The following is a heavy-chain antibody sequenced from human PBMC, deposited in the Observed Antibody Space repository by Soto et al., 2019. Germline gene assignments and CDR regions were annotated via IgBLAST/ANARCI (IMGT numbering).Heavy chain of an antibody. D-gene: IGHD4-17*01. CDR2: LSAYNGNT. CDR3: ARDDYGDYAGYFDY. V-gene: IGHV1-18*01. CDR1: GYTFTSYG. Sequence: QVQLVQSGAEVKKPGASVKVSCKASGYTFTSYGISWVRQAPGQGLEWMGWLSAYNGNTNYAQKLQGRVTMTPDTSTSTAYMEMRSLRSDDTAVYYCARDDYGDYAGYFDYWGQGTLVTVSS. J-gene: IGHJ4*02.